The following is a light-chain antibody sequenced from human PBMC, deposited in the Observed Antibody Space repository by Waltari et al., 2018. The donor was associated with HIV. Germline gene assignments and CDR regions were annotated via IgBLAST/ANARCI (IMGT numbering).Light chain of an antibody. CDR2: DVT. Sequence: QSALTQPASVSGSPGQSITISCTGTSSDVGGYKYVPWYQQYPGKAPKLIIYDVTNRPSGVSNRFSGSKSGNTASLTISELQAEDEADYYCCSYTSSITGRVFGTGTKVTVL. CDR1: SSDVGGYKY. J-gene: IGLJ1*01. V-gene: IGLV2-14*03. CDR3: CSYTSSITGRV.